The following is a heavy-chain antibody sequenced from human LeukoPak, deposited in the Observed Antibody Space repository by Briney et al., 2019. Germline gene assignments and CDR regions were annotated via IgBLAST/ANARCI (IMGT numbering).Heavy chain of an antibody. V-gene: IGHV3-21*01. CDR1: GFTFSTYS. Sequence: SPGGSLRLSCAASGFTFSTYSMNWVRQAPGKGLEWVSSITSSSDYIYYADPVKGRFTISRDNAKNSLYLQMNSLRAEDTAVYYCARESCSGGSCYSAAFDIWGQGTMVTVSS. CDR2: ITSSSDYI. D-gene: IGHD2-15*01. J-gene: IGHJ3*02. CDR3: ARESCSGGSCYSAAFDI.